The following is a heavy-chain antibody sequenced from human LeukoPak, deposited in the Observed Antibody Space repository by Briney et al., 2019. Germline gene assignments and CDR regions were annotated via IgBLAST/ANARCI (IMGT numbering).Heavy chain of an antibody. CDR3: AKQNWNDVLGAFDI. J-gene: IGHJ3*02. Sequence: GGSLRLSCAASGFTFSSYGMHWVRQAPGKGLEWVAVISYDGSNKYYADSVKGRFTISRDNSKNTLYLQMNSLRAEDTAVYYCAKQNWNDVLGAFDIWGQGTMVTVSS. V-gene: IGHV3-30*18. D-gene: IGHD1-1*01. CDR1: GFTFSSYG. CDR2: ISYDGSNK.